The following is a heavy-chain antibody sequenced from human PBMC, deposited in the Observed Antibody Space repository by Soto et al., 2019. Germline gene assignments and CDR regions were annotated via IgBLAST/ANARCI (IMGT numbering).Heavy chain of an antibody. Sequence: GASVKVSCKASGYTFNTYGITWVRQAPGQGLEWMGWINPYNGNTKFAQKLRDRVTMTTATSTSTAYMELASLRSDDTAVYYCARGCIAVTTHLCYWGQGTLVTVSS. CDR1: GYTFNTYG. CDR3: ARGCIAVTTHLCY. CDR2: INPYNGNT. V-gene: IGHV1-18*01. D-gene: IGHD4-17*01. J-gene: IGHJ4*02.